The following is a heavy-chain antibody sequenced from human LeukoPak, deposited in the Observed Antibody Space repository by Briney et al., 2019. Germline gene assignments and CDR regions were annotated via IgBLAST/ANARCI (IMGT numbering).Heavy chain of an antibody. Sequence: SETLSLTCTVFGGSISSGDYYWSWIRQPPGKGLEWIGYIYYSGSTYYNPSLKSRVTISVDTSKNQFSLKLSSVTAADTAVYYCARDQGDSSGYYFPNWGQGTLVTVSS. CDR2: IYYSGST. CDR1: GGSISSGDYY. CDR3: ARDQGDSSGYYFPN. V-gene: IGHV4-30-4*01. J-gene: IGHJ1*01. D-gene: IGHD3-22*01.